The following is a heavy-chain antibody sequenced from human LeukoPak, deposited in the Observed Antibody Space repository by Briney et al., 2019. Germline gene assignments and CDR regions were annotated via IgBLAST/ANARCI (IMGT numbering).Heavy chain of an antibody. Sequence: ASVKVSCKASGYTFTSYYMHWMRQAPGQGLEWMGIINPSGGSTNYAQKLQDRVTMTRATSTSTVYMELSSLRSEDTAVCYCARDPRYGSGQTWFDPWGQGTLVTVSS. J-gene: IGHJ5*02. CDR3: ARDPRYGSGQTWFDP. V-gene: IGHV1-46*01. D-gene: IGHD3-10*01. CDR1: GYTFTSYY. CDR2: INPSGGST.